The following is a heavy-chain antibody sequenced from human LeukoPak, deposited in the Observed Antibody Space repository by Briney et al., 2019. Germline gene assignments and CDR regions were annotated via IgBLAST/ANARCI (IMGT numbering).Heavy chain of an antibody. CDR1: GFTFSTYW. Sequence: PGGSLRLSCAASGFTFSTYWMSWVRQAPGKGLQWVANIKHDGSDEYYVDSVRGRFTVSRDNAKNSLYLQMSSLRAEDTAIYYCATSGRPLDYWGPGTLVTVSS. V-gene: IGHV3-7*01. D-gene: IGHD3-10*01. J-gene: IGHJ4*02. CDR2: IKHDGSDE. CDR3: ATSGRPLDY.